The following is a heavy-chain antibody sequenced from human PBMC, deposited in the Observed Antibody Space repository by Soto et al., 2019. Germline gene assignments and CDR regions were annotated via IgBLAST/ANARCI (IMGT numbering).Heavy chain of an antibody. V-gene: IGHV1-18*01. J-gene: IGHJ4*02. CDR3: ARDLAAGLVDY. CDR2: ISAYNGNT. CDR1: GYTFTSYG. Sequence: QVKLVQSGAEMKKPGASVKVSCKASGYTFTSYGISWVRQAPGQGLEWMGWISAYNGNTNYAQMLQVRVTMTTDTSTSTAYMTMRSLKSDDTAVYYCARDLAAGLVDYWGQGTLVTVSS. D-gene: IGHD6-19*01.